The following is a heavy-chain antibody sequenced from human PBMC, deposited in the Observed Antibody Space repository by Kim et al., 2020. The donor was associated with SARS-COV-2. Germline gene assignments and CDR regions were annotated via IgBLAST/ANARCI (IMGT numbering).Heavy chain of an antibody. CDR1: GGSISSYY. D-gene: IGHD6-19*01. CDR2: IYYSGST. V-gene: IGHV4-59*13. CDR3: AREIAVAGTTDY. J-gene: IGHJ4*02. Sequence: SETLSLTCTVSGGSISSYYWSWIRQPPGKGLEWIGYIYYSGSTNYNPSLKSRVTISVDTSKNQFSLKLSSVTAADTAVYYCAREIAVAGTTDYWGQGTLVTVSS.